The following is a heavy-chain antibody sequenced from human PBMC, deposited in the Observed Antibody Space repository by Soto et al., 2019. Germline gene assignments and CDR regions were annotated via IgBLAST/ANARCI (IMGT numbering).Heavy chain of an antibody. CDR3: ARTRYYDFWSGPPSPLDY. Sequence: SVKVSCKASGGTFSSYAISWVRQAPGQGLEWMGGIIPIFGTANYAQKFQGRVTITADESTSTAYMELSSLRSEDTAVYYCARTRYYDFWSGPPSPLDYWGQGTLVTVSS. V-gene: IGHV1-69*13. J-gene: IGHJ4*02. CDR2: IIPIFGTA. CDR1: GGTFSSYA. D-gene: IGHD3-3*01.